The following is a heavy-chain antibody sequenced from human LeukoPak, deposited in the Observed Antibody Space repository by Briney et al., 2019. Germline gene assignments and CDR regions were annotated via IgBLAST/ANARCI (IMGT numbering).Heavy chain of an antibody. Sequence: ASVKVSCKASGYTFTSYHINWVRQAPGQGLGWMGWINPNTDDRGYAQKFQGRLIITSDTSISTAYMELGSPRSEDTAVYFCARTTSFTAPGYDYWGQGTLVTVSS. J-gene: IGHJ4*02. D-gene: IGHD6-25*01. V-gene: IGHV1-8*03. CDR3: ARTTSFTAPGYDY. CDR2: INPNTDDR. CDR1: GYTFTSYH.